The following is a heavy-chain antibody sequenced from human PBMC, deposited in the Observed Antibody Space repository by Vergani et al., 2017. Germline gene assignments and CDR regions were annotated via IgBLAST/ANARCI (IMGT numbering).Heavy chain of an antibody. Sequence: QVQLQESGPGLVKPSETLSLTCTVSGGSISSYYWSWIRQPPGKGLEWIGYIYYSGSTNYNPSLKSQVTISVDTSKNQFSLKLSSVTAADTAVYYCARVGYSYGYTYYYYGMDVWGQGTTVTISS. CDR1: GGSISSYY. D-gene: IGHD5-18*01. CDR2: IYYSGST. CDR3: ARVGYSYGYTYYYYGMDV. V-gene: IGHV4-59*01. J-gene: IGHJ6*02.